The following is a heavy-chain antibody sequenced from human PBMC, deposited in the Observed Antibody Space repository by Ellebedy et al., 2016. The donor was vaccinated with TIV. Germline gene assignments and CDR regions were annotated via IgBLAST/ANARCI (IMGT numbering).Heavy chain of an antibody. Sequence: GESLKISXGASGFTFRNHAMSWVRQAPGKGLEWVSGISGSGDTTYYAGSVKGRFTISRDNSKNTLYVHLNSLNAEDTAVYFCARAGEFNFDSWGQGTLVIVSS. V-gene: IGHV3-23*01. J-gene: IGHJ5*01. CDR3: ARAGEFNFDS. CDR2: ISGSGDTT. CDR1: GFTFRNHA. D-gene: IGHD3-10*01.